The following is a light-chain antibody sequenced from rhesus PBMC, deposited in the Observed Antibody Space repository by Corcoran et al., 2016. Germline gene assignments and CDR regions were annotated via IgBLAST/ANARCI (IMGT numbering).Light chain of an antibody. J-gene: IGKJ4*01. V-gene: IGKV3-42*01. CDR3: QQAYIWPLT. Sequence: EIVMTQSPATLSLSPGERATLSCRASQSVSSSLAWYQQKPGQAPKLLIYGASSRAPGIPDRVGGRGSGTEFTLPISSLVPEDVGVYYCQQAYIWPLTFGGGTKVELK. CDR2: GAS. CDR1: QSVSSS.